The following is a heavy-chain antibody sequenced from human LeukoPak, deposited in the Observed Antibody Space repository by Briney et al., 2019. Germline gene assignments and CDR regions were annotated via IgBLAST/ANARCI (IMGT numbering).Heavy chain of an antibody. J-gene: IGHJ4*02. V-gene: IGHV3-30*18. CDR3: VKDRHFYYGSGSLLEY. Sequence: GRSLRLSCVASGFTFSSYGMHWVRQAPGKGLEWVAVISNDGSNKYYADSVKGRFTISRDNSKNTLYLQMSSLRAEDTAVYYCVKDRHFYYGSGSLLEYWGQGTLVTVSS. D-gene: IGHD3-10*01. CDR1: GFTFSSYG. CDR2: ISNDGSNK.